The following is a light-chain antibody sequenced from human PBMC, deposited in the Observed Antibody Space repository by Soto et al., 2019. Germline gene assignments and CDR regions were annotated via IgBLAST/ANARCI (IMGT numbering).Light chain of an antibody. V-gene: IGLV2-14*03. CDR2: NVS. CDR1: SSDVGGYNY. J-gene: IGLJ1*01. Sequence: QSALTQPASVSGSPGQSITISCTGTSSDVGGYNYVSWYQQHPGKAPKLIIYNVSDRPSGVSNRFSGSKSGNTASLTISGLQAEDEADYSCSSYTSSGTLYVFGTGPMLTVL. CDR3: SSYTSSGTLYV.